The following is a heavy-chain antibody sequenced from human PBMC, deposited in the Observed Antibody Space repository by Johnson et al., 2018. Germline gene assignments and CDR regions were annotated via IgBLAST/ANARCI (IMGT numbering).Heavy chain of an antibody. D-gene: IGHD5-24*01. CDR3: AKNLYEYLGYNDAFDI. V-gene: IGHV3-9*01. J-gene: IGHJ3*02. CDR2: INWDSRNI. Sequence: EVQLVESGGGLVQPSRSLRLSCTASGFMFDDYAMHWVRQAPGKGLEWVSGINWDSRNIAYADSVKDRFTISRDNANNSLFLQMTSLRHEDTAFYYCAKNLYEYLGYNDAFDIWGQGTVVTVSS. CDR1: GFMFDDYA.